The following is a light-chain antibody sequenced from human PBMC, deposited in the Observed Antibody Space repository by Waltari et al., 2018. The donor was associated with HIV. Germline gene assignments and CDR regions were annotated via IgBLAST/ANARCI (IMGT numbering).Light chain of an antibody. V-gene: IGLV2-14*03. J-gene: IGLJ2*01. CDR1: ISDVGGYNT. Sequence: QSALTQPASVSGSPGKSITISCTGTISDVGGYNTVPWYHQHPGKAPKLMIYDVTHRPSGVSNRFSGSKSVNTASLTISGLQAEDEADYYCSSYTSSSSFVVFGGGTKLTVL. CDR2: DVT. CDR3: SSYTSSSSFVV.